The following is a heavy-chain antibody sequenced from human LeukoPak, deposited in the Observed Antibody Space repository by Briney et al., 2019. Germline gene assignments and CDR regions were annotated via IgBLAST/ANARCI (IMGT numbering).Heavy chain of an antibody. CDR2: ISRDGGST. CDR1: GFTFDDYT. CDR3: AKDQYTSYYGMDV. J-gene: IGHJ6*02. Sequence: GGSLRLSCAASGFTFDDYTMHWVRQAPGKGLEWVSLISRDGGSTYYADSVKGRFTISRDNSKNSLYLQMNSLRTEDTALYYCAKDQYTSYYGMDVWGQGTTVTVSS. V-gene: IGHV3-43*01. D-gene: IGHD1-26*01.